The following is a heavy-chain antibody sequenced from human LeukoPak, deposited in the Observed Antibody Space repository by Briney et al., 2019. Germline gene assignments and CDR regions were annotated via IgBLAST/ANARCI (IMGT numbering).Heavy chain of an antibody. CDR1: GFTFSSYE. V-gene: IGHV3-20*04. D-gene: IGHD5-18*01. CDR2: INWNGGRT. Sequence: GGSLRLSCAASGFTFSSYEMNWVRQAPGKGLEWVSGINWNGGRTGYADSVKGRFAISRDYSKNTVFLQMNSLRAEDTAVYYCARDLTGFNYGPFDYWGQGTLVTVSS. J-gene: IGHJ4*02. CDR3: ARDLTGFNYGPFDY.